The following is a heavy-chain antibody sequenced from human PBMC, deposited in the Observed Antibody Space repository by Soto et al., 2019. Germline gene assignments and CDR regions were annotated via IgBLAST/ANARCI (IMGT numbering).Heavy chain of an antibody. CDR3: ATDGGIVSNWGKVDY. V-gene: IGHV3-15*01. D-gene: IGHD7-27*01. CDR1: GFSFSNAW. CDR2: IKTKTDGGTT. J-gene: IGHJ4*02. Sequence: EVQLVESGGGLVKPGGSLRLSCAASGFSFSNAWMSWVRQAPGKGLEWVGRIKTKTDGGTTDYAAPVKGRFTISRDDSKTTLYLQMDSLKTEDTAVYYCATDGGIVSNWGKVDYWGQGALVTVSS.